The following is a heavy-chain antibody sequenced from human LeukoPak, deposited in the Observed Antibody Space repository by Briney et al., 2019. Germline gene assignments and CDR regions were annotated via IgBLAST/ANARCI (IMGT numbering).Heavy chain of an antibody. CDR1: GYTLTELS. D-gene: IGHD3-22*01. V-gene: IGHV1-24*01. Sequence: ASVKVSCKVSGYTLTELSMHWVRQAPGKGLEWMGGFDPEDGETIYAQKFQGRVTMTEDTSTDTAYVELSSLRSEDTAVYYCATGPSYYDSSGPPGTVSFDYWGQGTLVTVSS. CDR3: ATGPSYYDSSGPPGTVSFDY. J-gene: IGHJ4*02. CDR2: FDPEDGET.